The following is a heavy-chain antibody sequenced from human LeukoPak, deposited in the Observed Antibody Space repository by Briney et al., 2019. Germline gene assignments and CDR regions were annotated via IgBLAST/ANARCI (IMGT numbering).Heavy chain of an antibody. CDR2: INHSGST. D-gene: IGHD4-17*01. J-gene: IGHJ3*02. CDR3: ARVRDYDAFDI. V-gene: IGHV4-34*01. Sequence: SETLSLICAVYGGSFSGYYWSWIRQPPGKGLEWIGEINHSGSTNYNPSLKSRVTISVDTSKNQFSLKLSSVTAADTAVYYCARVRDYDAFDIWGQGTMVTVSS. CDR1: GGSFSGYY.